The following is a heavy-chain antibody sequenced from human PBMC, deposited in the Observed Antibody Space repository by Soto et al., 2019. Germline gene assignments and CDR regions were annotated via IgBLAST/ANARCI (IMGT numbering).Heavy chain of an antibody. CDR2: INHSGST. CDR3: ARGGRSGSYHQPSDY. D-gene: IGHD1-26*01. CDR1: GGSFSGYY. V-gene: IGHV4-34*01. J-gene: IGHJ4*02. Sequence: QVQLQQWGAGLLKPSETLSLTCAVYGGSFSGYYWSWIRQPPGKGLEWIGEINHSGSTNYNPSLKSRVTISVDTSKNQFSLKLSSVTAADTAVYYCARGGRSGSYHQPSDYWGQGTLVTVYS.